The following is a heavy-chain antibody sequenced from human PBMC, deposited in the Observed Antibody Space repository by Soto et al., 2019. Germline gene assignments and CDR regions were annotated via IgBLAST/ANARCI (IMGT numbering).Heavy chain of an antibody. CDR3: ARSHYTYGLLIDY. CDR1: GDSITTNGYY. D-gene: IGHD2-8*01. Sequence: SETLSLTCSVSGDSITTNGYYWVWIRQPPGKGRKWIVNVYWTGNTFSHPSLTSRVFISVDTSKNEFSLRLPSVTAADTAVYYCARSHYTYGLLIDYWGPGTLVTVSS. CDR2: VYWTGNT. V-gene: IGHV4-39*01. J-gene: IGHJ4*02.